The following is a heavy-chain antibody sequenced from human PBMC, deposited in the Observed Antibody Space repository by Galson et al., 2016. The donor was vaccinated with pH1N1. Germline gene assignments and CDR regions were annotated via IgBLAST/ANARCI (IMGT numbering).Heavy chain of an antibody. D-gene: IGHD5-12*01. J-gene: IGHJ5*02. CDR3: ARVPYYSGSEWFGT. CDR1: GGIFHGNG. V-gene: IGHV1-69*13. CDR2: IIPMFGTT. Sequence: SVKVSCKASGGIFHGNGISWVRQAPGEGLEWMGRIIPMFGTTKYAQNFQGRVTISADESRTTTYMELKSLRSDDTAVYYCARVPYYSGSEWFGTWGQGTLVSVSS.